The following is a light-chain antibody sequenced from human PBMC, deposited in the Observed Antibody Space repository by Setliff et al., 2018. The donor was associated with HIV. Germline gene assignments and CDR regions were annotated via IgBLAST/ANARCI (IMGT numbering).Light chain of an antibody. CDR3: ISYTNNNILV. Sequence: QSALTQPASVSGSPGQSITISCTGTNSDVGAYDYVSWYQHHPGKVPKLIIYEVGNRPSGISHRFSGSKSGNTASLTISGLQTEDEADYYCISYTNNNILVFGRGTKVTVL. CDR2: EVG. V-gene: IGLV2-14*01. CDR1: NSDVGAYDY. J-gene: IGLJ1*01.